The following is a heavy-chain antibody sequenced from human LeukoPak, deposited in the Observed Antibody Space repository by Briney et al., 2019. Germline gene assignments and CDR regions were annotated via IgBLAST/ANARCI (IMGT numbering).Heavy chain of an antibody. CDR2: FDPEDGET. CDR3: ARSPHGSYYKDY. D-gene: IGHD1-26*01. CDR1: GYTLTELS. Sequence: ASVKVSCKVSGYTLTELSMHWVRQAPGKGLEWMGGFDPEDGETIYAQKFQGRVTMTEDTSTDTAYMELSRLRSEDTAVYYCARSPHGSYYKDYWGQGTLVTVSS. V-gene: IGHV1-24*01. J-gene: IGHJ4*02.